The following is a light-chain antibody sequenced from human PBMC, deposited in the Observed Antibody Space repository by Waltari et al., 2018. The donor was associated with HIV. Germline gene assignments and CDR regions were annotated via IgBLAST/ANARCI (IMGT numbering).Light chain of an antibody. CDR3: QQYDDWPPIT. CDR1: QSVSTN. Sequence: EVVMTQSPAALSVSPGERATLSCRASQSVSTNLAWYQQKSGQGPRLLIYGASTRATGIPARCSGSGCGTEFTLTISSLQSEDFAVYFCQQYDDWPPITFGQGTRLEIK. CDR2: GAS. V-gene: IGKV3-15*01. J-gene: IGKJ5*01.